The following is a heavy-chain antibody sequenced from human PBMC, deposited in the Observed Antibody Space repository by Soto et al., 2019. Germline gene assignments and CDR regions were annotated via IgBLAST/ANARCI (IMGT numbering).Heavy chain of an antibody. CDR2: ISYDGSNK. Sequence: QVQLVESGGGVVQPGRSLRLSCAASGFTFSSYGMHWVRQAPGKGLEWVAVISYDGSNKYYADSVKGRFTISRDNSKNVLCXQMNSLRAEDTAVYYCAKDPTGTTGWWWWDYGMDVWGQGTTVTVSS. D-gene: IGHD1-1*01. CDR3: AKDPTGTTGWWWWDYGMDV. CDR1: GFTFSSYG. J-gene: IGHJ6*02. V-gene: IGHV3-30*18.